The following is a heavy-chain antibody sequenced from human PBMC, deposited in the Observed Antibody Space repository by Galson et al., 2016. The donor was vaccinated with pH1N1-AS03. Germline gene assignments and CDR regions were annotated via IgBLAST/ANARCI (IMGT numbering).Heavy chain of an antibody. CDR1: GFSFSESW. CDR2: IHKDGSEK. Sequence: SLRLYCATSGFSFSESWMNWVRQAPGKGLEWVAIIHKDGSEKHHLDSVKGRFTISRDNAKNSIYLQMDTLRPEDTAFYYCARGAGFLVDYWGQGTLVTVSS. J-gene: IGHJ4*02. D-gene: IGHD1-1*01. CDR3: ARGAGFLVDY. V-gene: IGHV3-7*03.